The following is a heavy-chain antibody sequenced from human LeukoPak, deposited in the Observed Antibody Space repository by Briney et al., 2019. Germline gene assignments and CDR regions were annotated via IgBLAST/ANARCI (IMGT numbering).Heavy chain of an antibody. V-gene: IGHV5-51*01. Sequence: GESLKISCRGFGYSFTNYWIGWFRRMPGKGLEWMGIIYPGDSDSRYSPSFQGQVTFSADKSISTAYLQRSSLKASDTAMYYCARHSSSSMGRVPPYYYYYMDVWGKGTTVTVSS. D-gene: IGHD6-6*01. CDR3: ARHSSSSMGRVPPYYYYYMDV. CDR2: IYPGDSDS. CDR1: GYSFTNYW. J-gene: IGHJ6*03.